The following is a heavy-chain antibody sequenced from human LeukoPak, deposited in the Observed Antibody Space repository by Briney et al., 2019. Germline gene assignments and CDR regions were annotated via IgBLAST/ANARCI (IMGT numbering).Heavy chain of an antibody. D-gene: IGHD3-22*01. CDR1: GYTFTGYY. J-gene: IGHJ5*02. CDR3: ARMHYYDSSGLNWFDP. Sequence: ASVKVSCKASGYTFTGYYMHWVRQAPGQGLEWMGWMNPNSGNTGYAQKFQGRVTMTGDTSISTAYMELSSLRSDDTAVYYCARMHYYDSSGLNWFDPWGQGTLVIVSS. CDR2: MNPNSGNT. V-gene: IGHV1-2*02.